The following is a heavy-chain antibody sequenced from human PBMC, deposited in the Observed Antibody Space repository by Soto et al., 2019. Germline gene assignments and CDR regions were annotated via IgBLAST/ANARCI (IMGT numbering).Heavy chain of an antibody. J-gene: IGHJ4*02. CDR3: TTGLYNSGGVDY. D-gene: IGHD2-15*01. V-gene: IGHV3-15*07. CDR2: IKSKTDSGTT. CDR1: GFTFRNAW. Sequence: PGGSLRLSCAASGFTFRNAWMNWVRQAPGKGLEWVGLIKSKTDSGTTGRFTISRDDSKSMLFLQMNSLTTEDTAVYYCTTGLYNSGGVDYWGQGTLVTVSS.